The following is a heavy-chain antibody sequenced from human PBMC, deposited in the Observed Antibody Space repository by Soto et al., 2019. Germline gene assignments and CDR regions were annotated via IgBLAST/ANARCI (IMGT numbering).Heavy chain of an antibody. CDR2: IYPDDSDT. V-gene: IGHV5-51*01. CDR3: ARLEWLSLAAWFDP. CDR1: GYSFTNYW. J-gene: IGHJ5*02. D-gene: IGHD3-3*01. Sequence: GESLKISCQGSGYSFTNYWIGWVRQMPGEGLEWMGMIYPDDSDTKYSPSFQGQVTFSADKSINTAYLQWSSLKASDTAIYYCARLEWLSLAAWFDPWGQGTLVTVSS.